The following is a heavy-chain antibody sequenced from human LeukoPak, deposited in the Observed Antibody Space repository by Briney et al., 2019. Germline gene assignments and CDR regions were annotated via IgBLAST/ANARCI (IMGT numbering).Heavy chain of an antibody. CDR3: ARDGGYSSGWYLTGCYYYYMDV. CDR2: IYNSGNT. CDR1: GGSISSGSYY. V-gene: IGHV4-61*02. Sequence: SQTLSLTCTVSGGSISSGSYYWNWIRQPAGKGLEWIGRIYNSGNTNYNPSLKSRVTISVDTSKNQFSLKLGSVTAADTAVYYCARDGGYSSGWYLTGCYYYYMDVWGKGTTVTVSS. D-gene: IGHD6-19*01. J-gene: IGHJ6*03.